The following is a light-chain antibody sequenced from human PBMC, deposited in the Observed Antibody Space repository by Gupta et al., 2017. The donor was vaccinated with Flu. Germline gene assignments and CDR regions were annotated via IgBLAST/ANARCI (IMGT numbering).Light chain of an antibody. Sequence: DRVTITCRASQSITSYLTWYQQRPGEAPNLLIFATSNLQSGVPSRFSGSGFGTDFTLTISGLQPEDFATYYCQQSYNTPHLSFGGGTKVEIK. CDR1: QSITSY. V-gene: IGKV1-39*01. CDR3: QQSYNTPHLS. J-gene: IGKJ4*01. CDR2: ATS.